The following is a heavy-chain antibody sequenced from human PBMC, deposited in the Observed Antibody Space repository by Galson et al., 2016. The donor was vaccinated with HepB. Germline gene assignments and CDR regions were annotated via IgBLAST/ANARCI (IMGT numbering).Heavy chain of an antibody. Sequence: LRLSCAASEFTFSNHPMTWVRQALGKGLEWVSSISAGSSGTYYADSVKGRFTVSRDNPENTLYLQMNNLRAEDTALYYCARGSVGPDLWGQGTLVTVSS. V-gene: IGHV3-23*01. CDR3: ARGSVGPDL. CDR2: ISAGSSGT. J-gene: IGHJ5*02. CDR1: EFTFSNHP.